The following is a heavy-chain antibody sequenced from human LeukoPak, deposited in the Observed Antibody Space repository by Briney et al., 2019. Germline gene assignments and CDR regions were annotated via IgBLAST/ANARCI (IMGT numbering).Heavy chain of an antibody. CDR2: INQDGSEK. Sequence: GGALRLSCAASGFTFSSDWMSWVRQAPGEGLEWVANINQDGSEKYYEDSVKGRFTISRDNAKNSLYLQMNSLRAEDTAVYYCARVNYDFWSGYLDYWGQGTLVTVSS. V-gene: IGHV3-7*01. CDR1: GFTFSSDW. J-gene: IGHJ4*02. CDR3: ARVNYDFWSGYLDY. D-gene: IGHD3-3*01.